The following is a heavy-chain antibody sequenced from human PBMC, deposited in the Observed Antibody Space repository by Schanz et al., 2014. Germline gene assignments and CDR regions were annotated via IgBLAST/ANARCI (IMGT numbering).Heavy chain of an antibody. CDR1: GYTFSFTSYN. CDR3: ARAFGGYDPAGALDY. V-gene: IGHV1-2*04. Sequence: QVQVEQSGPEVKKPGASVTVSCQASGYTFSFTSYNVHWVRQAPGQGLEWMGWINPNSGTTNYAQKFQGWVTMTRDTSISTAYMELSRLKSDDTAVYYCARAFGGYDPAGALDYWGQGTLVTVSS. CDR2: INPNSGTT. D-gene: IGHD5-12*01. J-gene: IGHJ4*02.